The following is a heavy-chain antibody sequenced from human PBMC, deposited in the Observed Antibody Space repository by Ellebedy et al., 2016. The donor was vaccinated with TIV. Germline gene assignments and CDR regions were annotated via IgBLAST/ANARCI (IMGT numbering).Heavy chain of an antibody. J-gene: IGHJ4*02. D-gene: IGHD5-18*01. CDR3: AKGRDTAMLTGLFDY. V-gene: IGHV3-23*01. CDR2: ISGRGGTT. Sequence: GESLKISCAASGFTFSSYAMSWVRQAPGKGLEWVSLISGRGGTTYYADSVKDRFTISRDDSKNTLYLQMNSLSAEDTAVYYCAKGRDTAMLTGLFDYWGQGTLVTVSS. CDR1: GFTFSSYA.